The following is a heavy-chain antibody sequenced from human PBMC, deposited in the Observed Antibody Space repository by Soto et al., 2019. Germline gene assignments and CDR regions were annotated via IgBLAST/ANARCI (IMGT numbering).Heavy chain of an antibody. J-gene: IGHJ3*02. CDR2: INLSGGT. Sequence: PSETLSLTCAVYGGSFSDYYWSWIRQPPGKGLEWIGEINLSGGTKYNPSLKSRVTISVDTSKNQFSLNLSPLTAADTAVYYCARRGDYYDSSGDAFDIWGEGTMVTVS. CDR1: GGSFSDYY. V-gene: IGHV4-34*01. D-gene: IGHD3-22*01. CDR3: ARRGDYYDSSGDAFDI.